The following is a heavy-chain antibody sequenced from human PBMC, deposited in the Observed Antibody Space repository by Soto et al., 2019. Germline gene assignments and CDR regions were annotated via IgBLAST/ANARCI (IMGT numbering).Heavy chain of an antibody. Sequence: GASVKVSCKASGYTLTSYYLHWVRQAPGQGLEWMGWINPNTGVTNYAQKFQGRVTMTRDTSTNTAYMDLSSLRSDDTALYYCARQGSSDYTSIDYWAQGTLVTVSS. CDR1: GYTLTSYY. D-gene: IGHD4-17*01. CDR3: ARQGSSDYTSIDY. CDR2: INPNTGVT. V-gene: IGHV1-2*02. J-gene: IGHJ4*02.